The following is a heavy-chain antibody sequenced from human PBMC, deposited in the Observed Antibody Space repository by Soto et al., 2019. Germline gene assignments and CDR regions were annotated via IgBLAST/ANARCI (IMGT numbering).Heavy chain of an antibody. D-gene: IGHD2-21*02. Sequence: PPETLSLTCTLSGRSISSSSSYWGWLRQPPGKGLEWIGSIYYSASTNYSPSLKSRVTISVDTSKNQFSLNLSSVTAADTAVYYCARHLPYCGGDCYSLDYWGQGTLVTVSS. J-gene: IGHJ4*02. CDR1: GRSISSSSSY. V-gene: IGHV4-39*01. CDR3: ARHLPYCGGDCYSLDY. CDR2: IYYSAST.